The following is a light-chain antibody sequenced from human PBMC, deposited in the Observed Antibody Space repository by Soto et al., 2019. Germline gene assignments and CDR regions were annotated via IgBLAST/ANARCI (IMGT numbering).Light chain of an antibody. CDR1: QDINNY. J-gene: IGKJ5*01. CDR3: QQSNDLVS. Sequence: DIQMTQSPSSLSASVGDRVTITCRASQDINNYVNWYQQKPGKAPKLLIFDASTLKTGVPSRFSESGSGTEFSFTISSLQPEDIATYYCQQSNDLVSFGQGTRLEI. V-gene: IGKV1-33*01. CDR2: DAS.